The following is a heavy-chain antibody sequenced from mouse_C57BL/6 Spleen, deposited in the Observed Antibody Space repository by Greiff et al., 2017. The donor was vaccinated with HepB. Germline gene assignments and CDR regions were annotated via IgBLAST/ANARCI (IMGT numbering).Heavy chain of an antibody. D-gene: IGHD1-1*01. CDR1: GYAFSSYW. Sequence: VQLQQSGAELVKPGASVKISCKASGYAFSSYWMNWVKQRPGKGLEWIGQIYPGDGDTNYNGKFKGKATLTADKSSSTSEDSAVYFCAIYYGSSHPFDYWGQGTTLTVSS. CDR3: AIYYGSSHPFDY. J-gene: IGHJ2*01. CDR2: IYPGDGDT. V-gene: IGHV1-80*01.